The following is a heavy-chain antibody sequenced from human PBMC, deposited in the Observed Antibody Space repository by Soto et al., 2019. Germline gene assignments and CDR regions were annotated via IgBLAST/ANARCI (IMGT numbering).Heavy chain of an antibody. J-gene: IGHJ4*02. CDR2: IKQDGSAK. V-gene: IGHV3-7*01. CDR3: ARVRFGELLRYYFDY. CDR1: GFTFSSYW. Sequence: EVQLVESGGGLVQPGGSLRLSCAASGFTFSSYWMSWVRQAPGKGLEWVANIKQDGSAKYYVDSVKGRFTISRDNAKNSLYLQMNSLRAEDTAVYYCARVRFGELLRYYFDYWGQGTLVTVSS. D-gene: IGHD3-10*01.